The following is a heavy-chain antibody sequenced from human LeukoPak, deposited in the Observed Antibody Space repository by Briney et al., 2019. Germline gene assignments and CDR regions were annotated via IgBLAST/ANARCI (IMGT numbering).Heavy chain of an antibody. J-gene: IGHJ4*02. CDR3: ARGGDYYDSSGYYIDY. Sequence: ASVKVSCKASGYTFISYGISWVRQAPGQGLEWMGWISAYNGNTNYAQKLQGRVTMTTDTSTSTAYMELRSLRSDDTAVYYCARGGDYYDSSGYYIDYWGQGTLVTVSS. CDR2: ISAYNGNT. CDR1: GYTFISYG. V-gene: IGHV1-18*01. D-gene: IGHD3-22*01.